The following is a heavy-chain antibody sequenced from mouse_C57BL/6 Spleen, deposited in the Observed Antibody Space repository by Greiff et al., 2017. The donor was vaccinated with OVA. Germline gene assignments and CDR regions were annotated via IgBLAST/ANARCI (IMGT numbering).Heavy chain of an antibody. Sequence: EVKRVESGGGLVKPGGSLKLSCAASGFTFSSYAMSWVRQTPEKRLEWVATISDGGSYTYYPDNVKGRFTISRDNAKNNLYLQMSHLKSEDTAMYYCARDNYDYAMDYWGQGTSVTVSS. D-gene: IGHD2-4*01. V-gene: IGHV5-4*01. CDR3: ARDNYDYAMDY. J-gene: IGHJ4*01. CDR2: ISDGGSYT. CDR1: GFTFSSYA.